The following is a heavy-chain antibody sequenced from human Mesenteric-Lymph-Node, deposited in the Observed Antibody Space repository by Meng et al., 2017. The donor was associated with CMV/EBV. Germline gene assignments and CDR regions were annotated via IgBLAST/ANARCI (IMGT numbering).Heavy chain of an antibody. V-gene: IGHV6-1*01. D-gene: IGHD2/OR15-2a*01. CDR3: AYFGDSLSLW. CDR1: GASIASNNAA. Sequence: QLKPSGPGLVQSAQTLAGTATTAGASIASNNAAWSWIRETPSRCLEWLGRTYYGTESDDDYAGSVKSRISVNLDTSKNQLTLHLNVVTPDYSGVYYCAYFGDSLSLWWGQGTLVTVSS. J-gene: IGHJ4*02. CDR2: TYYGTESDD.